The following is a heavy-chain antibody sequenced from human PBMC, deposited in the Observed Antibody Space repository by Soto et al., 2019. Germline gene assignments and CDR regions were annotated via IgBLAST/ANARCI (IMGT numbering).Heavy chain of an antibody. J-gene: IGHJ4*02. CDR2: INAGNGNT. D-gene: IGHD3-10*01. Sequence: QVQLVQSGAEVKKPGASVKVSCKASGYTFTSYAMHWVRQAPGQRLEWMGWINAGNGNTKYSQKFQGRVTITRDTAASTAYMELSSLRSEDTAVYYCARVWGYYGSGSDTFDYWGQGTLVTFSS. CDR1: GYTFTSYA. CDR3: ARVWGYYGSGSDTFDY. V-gene: IGHV1-3*01.